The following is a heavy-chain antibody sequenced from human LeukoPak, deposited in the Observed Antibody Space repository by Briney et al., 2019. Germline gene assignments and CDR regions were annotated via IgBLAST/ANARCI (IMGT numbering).Heavy chain of an antibody. D-gene: IGHD4-17*01. V-gene: IGHV1-2*02. CDR3: AREGAYGDYAFDY. CDR2: INPNSGGT. CDR1: GYTFTGYF. J-gene: IGHJ4*02. Sequence: GASVKVSCKASGYTFTGYFMHWVRQAPGQGLEWMGWINPNSGGTKYAQKFQYRVTMTRDTSISTAYMELSRLRSDDTAVYFCAREGAYGDYAFDYWGQGTLVTISS.